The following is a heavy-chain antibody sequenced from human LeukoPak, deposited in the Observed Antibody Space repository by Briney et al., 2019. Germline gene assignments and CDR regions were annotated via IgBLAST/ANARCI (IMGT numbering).Heavy chain of an antibody. Sequence: SETLSLTCTVSGGSISSYYWSWIRQPAGKGLEWIGRIYTSGSANYNPSLKSRVTMSVDTSKNQFSLKLSSVTAADTAVYYCARDTSRIAAAGAYYYYGMDVWGQGTTVTVSS. D-gene: IGHD6-13*01. J-gene: IGHJ6*02. V-gene: IGHV4-4*07. CDR1: GGSISSYY. CDR2: IYTSGSA. CDR3: ARDTSRIAAAGAYYYYGMDV.